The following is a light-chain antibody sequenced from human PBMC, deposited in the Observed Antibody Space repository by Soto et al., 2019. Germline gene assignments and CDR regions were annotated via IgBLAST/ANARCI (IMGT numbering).Light chain of an antibody. V-gene: IGKV1-5*01. Sequence: IQMTQSPSTLSASVGYRVTITCRTSQSISSWLAWYQQKPGKAPKILIYAESTLQSGVPSRLSGSGSGTDFTLTISSLQPEDFATYYCQKLNSYPLTCGGGTKVDI. CDR1: QSISSW. CDR2: AES. CDR3: QKLNSYPLT. J-gene: IGKJ4*01.